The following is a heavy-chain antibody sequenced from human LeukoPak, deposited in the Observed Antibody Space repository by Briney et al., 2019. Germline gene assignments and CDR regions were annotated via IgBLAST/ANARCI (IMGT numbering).Heavy chain of an antibody. CDR3: ARGSKDCSSTSCYYYY. D-gene: IGHD2-2*01. J-gene: IGHJ4*02. CDR2: IIPIFGTA. Sequence: SVKVSCKASGGTFSSYAISWVRQAPGQGLEWMEGIIPIFGTANYAQKFQGRVTITTDESTSTAYMELSSLRSEDTAVYYCARGSKDCSSTSCYYYYWGQGTLVTVSS. V-gene: IGHV1-69*05. CDR1: GGTFSSYA.